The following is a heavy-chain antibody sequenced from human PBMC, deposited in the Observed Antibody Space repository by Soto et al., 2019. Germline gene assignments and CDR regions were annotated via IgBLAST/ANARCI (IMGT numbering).Heavy chain of an antibody. CDR3: ASQRRVADYVWGSYRSGPFDY. D-gene: IGHD3-16*02. Sequence: SSETLSLTCTVSGGSISSGGYYWSWVRQHPGKGLEWIGYIYYSGSTYYNPSLKSRVTISVDTSKNQFSLKLSSVTAADTAVYYCASQRRVADYVWGSYRSGPFDYWGQGTLVTVS. CDR1: GGSISSGGYY. V-gene: IGHV4-31*03. CDR2: IYYSGST. J-gene: IGHJ4*02.